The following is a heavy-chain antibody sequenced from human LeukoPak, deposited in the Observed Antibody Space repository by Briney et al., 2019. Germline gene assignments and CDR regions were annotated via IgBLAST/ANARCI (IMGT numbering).Heavy chain of an antibody. D-gene: IGHD5-24*01. V-gene: IGHV3-21*01. Sequence: PGGSLGLSCAASGFTLSSYSMNWVRQAPGKGLEWVSSISSSSSYIYYADSVKGRFTISRDNAKNSLYLQMNSLRAEDTAMYYCARGGDGYNSDLDYWGQGTLVTVSS. CDR3: ARGGDGYNSDLDY. J-gene: IGHJ4*02. CDR1: GFTLSSYS. CDR2: ISSSSSYI.